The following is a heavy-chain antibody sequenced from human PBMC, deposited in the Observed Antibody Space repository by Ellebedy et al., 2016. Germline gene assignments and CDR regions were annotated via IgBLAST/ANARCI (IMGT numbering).Heavy chain of an antibody. CDR3: ARVGIGEWELLPRY. CDR2: ISSSSSYT. Sequence: GESLKISXAASGFTFSSYSMNWVRQAPGKGLEWVSYISSSSSYTNYADSVKGRFTISRDNAKNSLYLQMNSLRAEDTAVYYCARVGIGEWELLPRYWGQGTLVTVSS. D-gene: IGHD1-26*01. V-gene: IGHV3-21*04. CDR1: GFTFSSYS. J-gene: IGHJ4*02.